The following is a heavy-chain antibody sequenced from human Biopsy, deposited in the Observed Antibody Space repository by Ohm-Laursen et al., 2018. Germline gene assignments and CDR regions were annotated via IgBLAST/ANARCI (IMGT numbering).Heavy chain of an antibody. Sequence: SVKVSCKASGYNFNAYYMQWVRQAPGQGLEWMGWINPNNGGTNYAHKFQGRVTMTRDTSISTAYMHLSGLTSDDTAVYYCARLAYSEYRQDPLDVWGQGTMVTVSS. CDR1: GYNFNAYY. J-gene: IGHJ3*01. CDR2: INPNNGGT. D-gene: IGHD5-18*01. V-gene: IGHV1-2*02. CDR3: ARLAYSEYRQDPLDV.